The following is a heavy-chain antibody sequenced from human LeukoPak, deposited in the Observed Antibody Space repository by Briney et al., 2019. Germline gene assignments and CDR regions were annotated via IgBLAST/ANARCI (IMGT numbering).Heavy chain of an antibody. CDR1: GGSFSGYY. CDR3: ARDVGYSYGVDY. V-gene: IGHV4-34*01. J-gene: IGHJ4*02. D-gene: IGHD5-18*01. Sequence: PSETLSLTCAVYGGSFSGYYWSWIRQPPGKGLEWIGEINHSGSTSYNPSLKSRVTISVDTSKNQFSLKLSSVTAADTAVYYCARDVGYSYGVDYWGQGTLVTVPS. CDR2: INHSGST.